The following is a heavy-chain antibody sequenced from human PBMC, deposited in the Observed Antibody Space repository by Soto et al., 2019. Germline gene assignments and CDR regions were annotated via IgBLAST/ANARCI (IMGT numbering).Heavy chain of an antibody. CDR2: TDIKGGTI. Sequence: PGGSLRLSCTASGFSVIDYHMAWVRQAQGKGLEWVSYTDIKGGTIYYTDSVKGRFTISTDSAGKSLYLQMNSLRAEDTAVYYCAKNRGYCSGGSCYSWFDPWGQGTLVTVSS. CDR1: GFSVIDYH. D-gene: IGHD2-15*01. V-gene: IGHV3-11*01. CDR3: AKNRGYCSGGSCYSWFDP. J-gene: IGHJ5*02.